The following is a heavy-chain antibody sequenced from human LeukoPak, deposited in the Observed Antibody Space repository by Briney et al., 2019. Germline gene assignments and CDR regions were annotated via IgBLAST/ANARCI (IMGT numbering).Heavy chain of an antibody. CDR2: IYHTGST. CDR3: ARFFSMLRGLILSND. CDR1: GDSISSSNW. Sequence: SGTLSLTCGVSGDSISSSNWWSWVRQPPGKGLEWIGEIYHTGSTNYNPSLKSRVAISVDKSKNEFSLKLSSVTAADTAVYYCARFFSMLRGLILSNDRGQGTLVTVSS. V-gene: IGHV4-4*02. J-gene: IGHJ4*02. D-gene: IGHD3-10*01.